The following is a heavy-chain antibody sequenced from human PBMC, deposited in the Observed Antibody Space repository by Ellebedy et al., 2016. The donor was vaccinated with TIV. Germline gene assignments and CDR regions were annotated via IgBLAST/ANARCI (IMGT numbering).Heavy chain of an antibody. CDR3: ARDHDEPLDV. CDR1: GFNFTSYG. Sequence: GESLKISCAASGFNFTSYGMHWVRQAPGKGLEWVAVIWFDGSNRYYPDSVKGRFTISRDKSKNMVYLQMNSLRAEDTAVYYCARDHDEPLDVWGQGTTVTVSS. V-gene: IGHV3-33*01. J-gene: IGHJ6*02. CDR2: IWFDGSNR.